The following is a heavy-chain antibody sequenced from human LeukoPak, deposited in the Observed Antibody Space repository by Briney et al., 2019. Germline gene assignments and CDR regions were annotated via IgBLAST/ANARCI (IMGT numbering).Heavy chain of an antibody. Sequence: PSETLSLTCTVSGASISSHYWSWIRQPPGKGLEWIGHIYFSGTTNYNPSLKSRVTISLDTSKNHFSLRLSSVTAADTAVYYCARDLGSNYRDYHLGMDVWGQGATVTVPS. J-gene: IGHJ6*02. CDR3: ARDLGSNYRDYHLGMDV. V-gene: IGHV4-59*11. CDR2: IYFSGTT. CDR1: GASISSHY. D-gene: IGHD3-10*01.